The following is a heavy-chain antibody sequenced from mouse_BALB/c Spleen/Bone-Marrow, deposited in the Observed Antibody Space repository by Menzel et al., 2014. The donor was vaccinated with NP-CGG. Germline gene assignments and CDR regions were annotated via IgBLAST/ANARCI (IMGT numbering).Heavy chain of an antibody. D-gene: IGHD2-1*01. CDR3: ARFGNYVTY. V-gene: IGHV5-17*02. J-gene: IGHJ3*01. CDR2: ISSGSNTI. Sequence: EVQVVESGGGVVQPGGSRKLSCAASGFAFSSFGMHWVRQAPEKGLKWVAYISSGSNTIYYADTVKGRFTISGDNPKNTLFLQMTSLRSEDTAMYYCARFGNYVTYWGQGTLVTVSA. CDR1: GFAFSSFG.